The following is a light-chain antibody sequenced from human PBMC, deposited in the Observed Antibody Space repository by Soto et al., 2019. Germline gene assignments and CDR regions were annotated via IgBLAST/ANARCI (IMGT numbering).Light chain of an antibody. J-gene: IGLJ1*01. Sequence: QSALTQPASVSGSPGQSITISCTGTSSDVGGYNYVSWYQQHPGKAPKLKIYDVSNRPSGVSNRFSGSKSGNTASLTISGLQAEDEADYYCSSYTSSSTYVFGTGTSSPS. CDR3: SSYTSSSTYV. V-gene: IGLV2-14*01. CDR2: DVS. CDR1: SSDVGGYNY.